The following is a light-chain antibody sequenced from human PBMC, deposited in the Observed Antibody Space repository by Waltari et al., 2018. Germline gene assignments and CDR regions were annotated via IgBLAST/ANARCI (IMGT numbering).Light chain of an antibody. Sequence: DIQMTQSPSTLSASVGDRVTITCRASQSISSWLAWYQQKPGKAPKLLIYDASSLESGVPSRFSGSGYGTEFTLTISSLQPDDFATYYCQQYNSYSPERTFGQGTKVEIK. CDR2: DAS. J-gene: IGKJ1*01. CDR1: QSISSW. V-gene: IGKV1-5*01. CDR3: QQYNSYSPERT.